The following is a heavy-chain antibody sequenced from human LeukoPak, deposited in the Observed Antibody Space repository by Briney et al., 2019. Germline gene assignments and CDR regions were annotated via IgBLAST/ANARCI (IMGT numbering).Heavy chain of an antibody. CDR3: ARDGSGYFIVSFPDY. CDR1: GFTFSSYS. V-gene: IGHV3-21*01. CDR2: ISSSSSCI. Sequence: GGSLRLSCAASGFTFSSYSMNWVRQAPGKGLEWVSSISSSSSCIYYADSVKGRFTISRDNAKNSLYLQMNSLRAEDTAVYYCARDGSGYFIVSFPDYWGQGTLVTVSS. J-gene: IGHJ4*02. D-gene: IGHD3-3*01.